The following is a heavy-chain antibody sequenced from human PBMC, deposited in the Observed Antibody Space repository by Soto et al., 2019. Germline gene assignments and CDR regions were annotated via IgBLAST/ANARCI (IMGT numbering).Heavy chain of an antibody. CDR3: ARPPQVPRAYYYYVNDV. CDR1: GYTFTSYG. Sequence: QVQLVQSGAEVKKPGASVMVSCKASGYTFTSYGISWVRQAPGQGLEWMGWISADNGNKNYAQKFQGRFTMTTDTSTSTAYMERRSLRSDDKAVYYCARPPQVPRAYYYYVNDVWGQGTTVTVSS. CDR2: ISADNGNK. D-gene: IGHD3-10*01. V-gene: IGHV1-18*01. J-gene: IGHJ6*02.